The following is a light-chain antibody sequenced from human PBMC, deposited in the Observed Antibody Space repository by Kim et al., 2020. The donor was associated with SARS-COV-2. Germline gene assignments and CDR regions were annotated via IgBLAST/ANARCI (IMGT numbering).Light chain of an antibody. Sequence: ELTQPPSASGTPGQRVTISCSGSSSNISSNSLYWYQQFPGTAPKLLIYKNNQRPSGVPDRFSGSNSGTSASLAISGLRSEDEADYYCATWDDSLSRYVFGAGTKVTVL. CDR1: SSNISSNS. V-gene: IGLV1-47*01. CDR3: ATWDDSLSRYV. J-gene: IGLJ1*01. CDR2: KNN.